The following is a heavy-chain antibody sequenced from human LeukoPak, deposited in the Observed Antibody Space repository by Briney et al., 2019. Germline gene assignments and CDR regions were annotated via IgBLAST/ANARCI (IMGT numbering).Heavy chain of an antibody. CDR2: ISGSGGST. D-gene: IGHD3-16*02. J-gene: IGHJ6*02. CDR1: GFTFSSYA. CDR3: AKDLYPVWGSYRDYGMDV. V-gene: IGHV3-23*01. Sequence: GGSLRLSCAASGFTFSSYAMTWVRRAPGKGLEWVSAISGSGGSTYYADSVKGRFTISRDNSKNTLYLQMNSLRAEDTAVYYCAKDLYPVWGSYRDYGMDVWGQGTTVTVSS.